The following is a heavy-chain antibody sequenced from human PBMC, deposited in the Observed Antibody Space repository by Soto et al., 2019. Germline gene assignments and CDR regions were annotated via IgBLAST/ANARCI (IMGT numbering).Heavy chain of an antibody. CDR1: GYSFTDYH. CDR3: ARGDSTDCSNGVCSFFYNHDMDV. V-gene: IGHV1-2*04. J-gene: IGHJ6*02. CDR2: INPKSGGT. D-gene: IGHD2-8*01. Sequence: ASVKVSCKASGYSFTDYHIHWVRQAPGQGLEWLGRINPKSGGTSTAQKFQGWVTMTTDTSISAASMELTRLTSDDTAIYYCARGDSTDCSNGVCSFFYNHDMDVWGQGTTVTVSS.